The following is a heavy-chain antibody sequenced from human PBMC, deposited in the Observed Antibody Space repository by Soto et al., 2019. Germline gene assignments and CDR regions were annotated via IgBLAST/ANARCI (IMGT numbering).Heavy chain of an antibody. J-gene: IGHJ5*02. CDR2: IFTGGAT. V-gene: IGHV3-53*01. CDR3: ARARPGVNGAFDP. D-gene: IGHD2-2*01. Sequence: ASGFTVGGNYMTWVRQAPGKGLEFISVIFTGGATKYAESVKGRFTISRDDSDNTFYLQMNSLRVEDTALYYCARARPGVNGAFDPWGQGTLVTVSS. CDR1: GFTVGGNY.